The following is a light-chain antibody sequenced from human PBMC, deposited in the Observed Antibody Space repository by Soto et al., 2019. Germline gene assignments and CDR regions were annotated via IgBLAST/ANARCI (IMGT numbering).Light chain of an antibody. Sequence: DIQLTQTPYTLSASGRDEFTITCRASQTISRWLAWYQQKPGRAPKLLIYDASTLESGVPSRFSGSGSETEFTLTISRLQPDDFATSFCHSRAFGQGTRLEVK. CDR1: QTISRW. CDR3: HSRA. V-gene: IGKV1-5*01. J-gene: IGKJ5*01. CDR2: DAS.